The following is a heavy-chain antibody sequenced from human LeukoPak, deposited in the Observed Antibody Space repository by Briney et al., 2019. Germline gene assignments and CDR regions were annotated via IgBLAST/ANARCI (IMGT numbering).Heavy chain of an antibody. CDR2: INGGGSTT. J-gene: IGHJ4*02. Sequence: GGSLTLSCAASGFTFSSYWIHWVRQAPGKGLVWVSRINGGGSTTSYAASVKGRFTISRDHAKNALYLQLNSLRAEDTAVYYCASHRYRGSYMAYRGQGTLVAVSS. CDR1: GFTFSSYW. V-gene: IGHV3-74*01. D-gene: IGHD1-26*01. CDR3: ASHRYRGSYMAY.